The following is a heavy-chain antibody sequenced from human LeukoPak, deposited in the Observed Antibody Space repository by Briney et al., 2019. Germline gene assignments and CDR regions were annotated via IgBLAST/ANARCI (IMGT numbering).Heavy chain of an antibody. J-gene: IGHJ6*03. V-gene: IGHV3-23*01. D-gene: IGHD3-3*01. CDR1: GFTFSSYA. CDR2: ISGSGGST. CDR3: AKAIRSGYYGYYYYYMDV. Sequence: GGSLRLSCAASGFTFSSYAMSWVRQAPGKGLEWVSAISGSGGSTYYADSVKGRFTISRDNSKNTLYLQMNSLRAEDTAVYYCAKAIRSGYYGYYYYYMDVWGKGTTVTASS.